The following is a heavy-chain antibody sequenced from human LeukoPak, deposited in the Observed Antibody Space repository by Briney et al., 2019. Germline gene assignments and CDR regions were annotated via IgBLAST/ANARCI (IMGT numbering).Heavy chain of an antibody. CDR1: GFTFGDYW. D-gene: IGHD3-3*01. Sequence: GGSLRLSCAASGFTFGDYWMSWVRQTPGKGLESVANIRHDGSEKYYVDSVKGRFTVSRDNAKKSLYLQMNSLRDEDTAVYYCARGSTEYNHFWLSYWGQGTLVTVSS. CDR3: ARGSTEYNHFWLSY. V-gene: IGHV3-7*02. J-gene: IGHJ4*02. CDR2: IRHDGSEK.